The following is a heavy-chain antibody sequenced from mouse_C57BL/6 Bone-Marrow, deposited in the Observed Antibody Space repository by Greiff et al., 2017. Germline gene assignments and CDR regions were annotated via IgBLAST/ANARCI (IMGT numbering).Heavy chain of an antibody. D-gene: IGHD2-12*01. CDR3: ARDQGIWLYSRAGVAY. Sequence: EVQLVESGGGLVKPGGSLKLSCAASGFTFSSYAMSWVRQTPEKRLEWVATISDGGSYTYYPDNVKGRFTLTKDNAKNNLYLQMGHLTSEDTAMYYCARDQGIWLYSRAGVAYWGQGTMVTVSA. CDR2: ISDGGSYT. CDR1: GFTFSSYA. V-gene: IGHV5-4*01. J-gene: IGHJ3*01.